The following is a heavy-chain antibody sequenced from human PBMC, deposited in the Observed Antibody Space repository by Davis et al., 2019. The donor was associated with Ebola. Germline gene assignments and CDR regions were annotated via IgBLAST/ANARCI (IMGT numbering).Heavy chain of an antibody. CDR3: ARSKQQLEYFDY. CDR1: GGSISSGGYS. D-gene: IGHD6-13*01. J-gene: IGHJ4*02. CDR2: MYYSGST. Sequence: SETLSLTCAVSGGSISSGGYSWSWIRQPPGKGLEWIGYMYYSGSTYYNPSLKSRVTISGDTSKNQFSLKLSSVTAADTAVYYCARSKQQLEYFDYWGQGTLVTVSS. V-gene: IGHV4-30-4*07.